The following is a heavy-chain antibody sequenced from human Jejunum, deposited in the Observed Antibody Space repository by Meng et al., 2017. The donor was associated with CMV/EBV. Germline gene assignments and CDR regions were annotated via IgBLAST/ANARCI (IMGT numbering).Heavy chain of an antibody. Sequence: ELQLVESGGGLSQPGGSLRLSCAASGFTVSSHYMSWVRQAPGKGLEWVSVIDTDGKTYYADSVKGRFAISRDNSKNTLYLQMSSLRVEDTAVYSCADIGVGDQGFWGQGTLVTVSS. D-gene: IGHD3-3*01. CDR1: GFTVSSHY. V-gene: IGHV3-53*01. CDR3: ADIGVGDQGF. J-gene: IGHJ4*02. CDR2: IDTDGKT.